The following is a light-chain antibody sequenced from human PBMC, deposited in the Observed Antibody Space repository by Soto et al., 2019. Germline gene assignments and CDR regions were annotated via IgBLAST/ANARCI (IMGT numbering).Light chain of an antibody. CDR2: GAS. CDR1: QSVSSSY. CDR3: QQYGSSGT. Sequence: EIGLTQSPGTLSLSPWERATLSCRASQSVSSSYLAWYQQKPGQAPRLLIYGASSRATGIPDRFSGSGSGTDFTLTISRLEPEDFAVYYCQQYGSSGTFGQGTKVDI. J-gene: IGKJ1*01. V-gene: IGKV3-20*01.